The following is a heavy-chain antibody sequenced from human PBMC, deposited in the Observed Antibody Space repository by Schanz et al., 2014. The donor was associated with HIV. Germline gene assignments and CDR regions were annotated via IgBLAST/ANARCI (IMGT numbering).Heavy chain of an antibody. CDR2: ISYDGSNK. D-gene: IGHD3-9*01. V-gene: IGHV3-30-3*01. J-gene: IGHJ4*02. CDR1: GFTFSSYW. Sequence: QVQLVESGGGLVKPGGSLRLSCGASGFTFSSYWMSWVRQAAGKGLEGVAVISYDGSNKNYADSVKGRFTISRDTFKNTVYLQMNSLRAEDTAVYYCARGRDFFDWSYYPYYWGQGTLVTVSS. CDR3: ARGRDFFDWSYYPYY.